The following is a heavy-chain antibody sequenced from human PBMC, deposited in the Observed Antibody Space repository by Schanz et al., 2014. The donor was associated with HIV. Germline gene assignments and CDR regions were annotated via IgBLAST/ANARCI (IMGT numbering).Heavy chain of an antibody. CDR3: AREYSTWNRYFDF. J-gene: IGHJ4*02. Sequence: QVQLLQSGAEVKKPGSSVKVSCKASGGTFSSSAISWVRQAPGQGLEWMGAIIPNFATASYAQKFQGRVTMTTDSSTSTAFLELRSLTSDDTAIYYCAREYSTWNRYFDFWGRGTLVTVSS. D-gene: IGHD5-18*01. CDR1: GGTFSSSA. CDR2: IIPNFATA. V-gene: IGHV1-69*01.